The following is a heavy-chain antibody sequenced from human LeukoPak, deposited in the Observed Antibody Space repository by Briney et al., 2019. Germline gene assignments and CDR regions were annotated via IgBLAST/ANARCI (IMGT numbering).Heavy chain of an antibody. CDR1: GFTFSSYW. CDR3: ARVYCSGGSCYPYFDY. V-gene: IGHV3-7*04. CDR2: IKQDGSEK. J-gene: IGHJ4*02. Sequence: GGSLRLSCAASGFTFSSYWMSWVRQAPGKGLEWVANIKQDGSEKYYVDSVKGRFTISRDNAKNSLYLQMNSLRAEDTAVYYCARVYCSGGSCYPYFDYWGQGTLVTVSS. D-gene: IGHD2-15*01.